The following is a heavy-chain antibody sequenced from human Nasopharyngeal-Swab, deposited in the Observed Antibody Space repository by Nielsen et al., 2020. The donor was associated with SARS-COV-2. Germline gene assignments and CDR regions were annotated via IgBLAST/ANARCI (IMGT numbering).Heavy chain of an antibody. V-gene: IGHV4-39*01. CDR1: GGSISSSSYY. Sequence: SETLSLTCTVSGGSISSSSYYWGWIRQPPGKGLEWIGSIYYSGSTYYNPSLKSRVTISVDTSKNQFSLKLSSVTAADTAVYYCARAHIVVVPAADYEDYYYYYGMDVWGQGTTVTVSS. D-gene: IGHD2-2*01. CDR2: IYYSGST. J-gene: IGHJ6*02. CDR3: ARAHIVVVPAADYEDYYYYYGMDV.